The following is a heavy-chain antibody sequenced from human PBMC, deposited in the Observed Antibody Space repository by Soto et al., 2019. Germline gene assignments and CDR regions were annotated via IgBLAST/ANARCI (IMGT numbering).Heavy chain of an antibody. CDR3: ARIHLRYFDWSNYYFDY. V-gene: IGHV5-51*01. D-gene: IGHD3-9*01. CDR1: GYSFTNYW. CDR2: IYPGDSDT. Sequence: GESLKISCKGSGYSFTNYWVGWVRQMPGKGLEWMGIIYPGDSDTRYSPSFQGQVTISADKSISTAYLQWSSLKASDTAMYYCARIHLRYFDWSNYYFDYWGQGTLVTVSS. J-gene: IGHJ4*02.